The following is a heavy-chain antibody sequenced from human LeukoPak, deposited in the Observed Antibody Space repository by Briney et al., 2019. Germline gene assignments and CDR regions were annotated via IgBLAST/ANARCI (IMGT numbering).Heavy chain of an antibody. CDR1: GYSISNGYY. Sequence: SETLSLTCTVSGYSISNGYYWGWIRQSPGKGLEWVGSVSHRGSTYYNPSLRSRVTISVDTSKNQFSLKLSSVTAADTAVYYCARRVIARMIVVVRNHFDIWGQGTMVTVSS. J-gene: IGHJ3*02. CDR2: VSHRGST. CDR3: ARRVIARMIVVVRNHFDI. V-gene: IGHV4-38-2*02. D-gene: IGHD3-22*01.